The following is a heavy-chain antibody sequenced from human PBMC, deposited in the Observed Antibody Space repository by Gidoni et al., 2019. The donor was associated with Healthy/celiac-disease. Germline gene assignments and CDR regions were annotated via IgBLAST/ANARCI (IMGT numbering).Heavy chain of an antibody. V-gene: IGHV4-30-4*01. Sequence: QVQLQESGPGLVTPSQTLSLTCTVSGGSIRSGDYYWSWIRQPPGKGLEWIGYIYYSGSTYYNPSLKSRVTISVDTSKNQFSLKLSSVTAADTAVYYCARVGKRITIFGVVMIWGQGTLVTVSS. J-gene: IGHJ4*02. CDR3: ARVGKRITIFGVVMI. D-gene: IGHD3-3*01. CDR1: GGSIRSGDYY. CDR2: IYYSGST.